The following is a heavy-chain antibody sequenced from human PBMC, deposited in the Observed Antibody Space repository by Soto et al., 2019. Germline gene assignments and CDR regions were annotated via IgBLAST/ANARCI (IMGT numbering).Heavy chain of an antibody. Sequence: QVQLVESGGGVVQPGRSLRLSCAASGFTFSSYAMHWVRQAPGKGLEWVAVISYDGSNKYYADSVKGRFTISRDNSKNTLYLQMNSLRAEDTAVYYCSRDPDPITIFFDYWGQGPLVTVSS. CDR3: SRDPDPITIFFDY. J-gene: IGHJ4*02. CDR2: ISYDGSNK. V-gene: IGHV3-30-3*01. D-gene: IGHD3-3*01. CDR1: GFTFSSYA.